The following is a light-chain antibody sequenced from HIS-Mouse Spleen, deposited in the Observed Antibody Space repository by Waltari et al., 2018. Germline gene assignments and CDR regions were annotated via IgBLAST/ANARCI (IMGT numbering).Light chain of an antibody. CDR2: EVS. CDR1: SSDVGGYNY. J-gene: IGLJ3*02. V-gene: IGLV2-14*01. CDR3: SSYTSSSTLAV. Sequence: QSALTQPASVSGSPGQSITISCTGTSSDVGGYNYVSWYQQHPGKAPKLMIYEVSNRRSAVSNRFSGLQAEDEADYYCSSYTSSSTLAVFGGGTKLTVL.